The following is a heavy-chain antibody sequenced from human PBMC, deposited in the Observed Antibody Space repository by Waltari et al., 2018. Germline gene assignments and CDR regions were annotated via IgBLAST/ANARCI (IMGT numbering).Heavy chain of an antibody. Sequence: QVLLQESGPGLVKPLETLSLTCTVSGGSISGYYWNWIRQPPGKGLEWIGRIYTSGSTNYIPSLKSRVTISINTSNNQFSLKLSSVTAADTAVYYCARDHYCSGGACYPGGSAFDIWGQGTMVTVSS. CDR1: GGSISGYY. CDR3: ARDHYCSGGACYPGGSAFDI. V-gene: IGHV4-4*07. J-gene: IGHJ3*02. CDR2: IYTSGST. D-gene: IGHD2-15*01.